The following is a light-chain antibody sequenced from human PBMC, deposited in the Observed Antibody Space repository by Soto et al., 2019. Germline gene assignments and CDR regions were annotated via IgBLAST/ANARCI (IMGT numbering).Light chain of an antibody. CDR1: RSVRSY. J-gene: IGKJ5*01. CDR3: QQRYAWPPIT. Sequence: EIVLTQSPATLSLSPGERATLSCRASRSVRSYLAWYQQKPGQAPRLLIYDASNRAAGIPARFSGSASETDFNLTISNLEPEDFAVYYCQQRYAWPPITFGQGTRLEIK. CDR2: DAS. V-gene: IGKV3-11*01.